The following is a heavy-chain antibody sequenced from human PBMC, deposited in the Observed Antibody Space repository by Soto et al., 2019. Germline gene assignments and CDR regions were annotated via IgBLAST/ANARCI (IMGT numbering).Heavy chain of an antibody. V-gene: IGHV4-31*03. CDR1: GDSIGNGGYY. D-gene: IGHD3-22*01. J-gene: IGHJ3*02. Sequence: TLSLTCTVSGDSIGNGGYYWSWIRQLPGKGLEWIRYISYTGHTYYNPSLKSRVTISLDTSMNQFFLNVNYVNVADTAVYHCAREAIGYDSSGYQSRGAFDIWGQGT. CDR3: AREAIGYDSSGYQSRGAFDI. CDR2: ISYTGHT.